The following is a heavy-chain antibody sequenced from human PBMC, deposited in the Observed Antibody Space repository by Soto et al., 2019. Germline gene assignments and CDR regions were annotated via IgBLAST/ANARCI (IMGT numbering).Heavy chain of an antibody. Sequence: EVQVVQSGGGLVKPGGSLRLSCAASGFTFSSYTLAWVLQAPGKGLEWVSSISSGGEYIYYAESFKGRIAISRDNARNSLSLQMNSLRAEDTAVYFCATDPNSSGFGGFFDYWGQGTLVTVSS. J-gene: IGHJ4*02. V-gene: IGHV3-21*02. CDR2: ISSGGEYI. D-gene: IGHD5-12*01. CDR1: GFTFSSYT. CDR3: ATDPNSSGFGGFFDY.